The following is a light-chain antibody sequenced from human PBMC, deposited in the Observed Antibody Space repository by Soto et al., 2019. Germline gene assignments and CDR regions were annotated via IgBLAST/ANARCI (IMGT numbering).Light chain of an antibody. Sequence: QSVLTQPASVSGSPGQSITISCTGTSSDIGGYNFVSWYQQHPPKAPKLVIYDVSDRPSGVSIRFSGSKSGNTASLTISGLQAEDEADYYCSSYTSSSFWVFGGGTKVTVL. J-gene: IGLJ3*02. V-gene: IGLV2-14*03. CDR2: DVS. CDR1: SSDIGGYNF. CDR3: SSYTSSSFWV.